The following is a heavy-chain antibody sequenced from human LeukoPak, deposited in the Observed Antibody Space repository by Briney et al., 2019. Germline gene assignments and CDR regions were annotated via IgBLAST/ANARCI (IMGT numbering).Heavy chain of an antibody. CDR1: GGSFSGYY. J-gene: IGHJ4*02. D-gene: IGHD2-2*01. Sequence: SETLSLTCAVYGGSFSGYYWSWIRQPPGKGLEWIGEINHSGSTNYNPFLKSRVTISVDTSKNQFSLKLSSVTAADTAVYYCARDGPYCSSTSCYEALGDYWGQGTLVTVSS. V-gene: IGHV4-34*01. CDR3: ARDGPYCSSTSCYEALGDY. CDR2: INHSGST.